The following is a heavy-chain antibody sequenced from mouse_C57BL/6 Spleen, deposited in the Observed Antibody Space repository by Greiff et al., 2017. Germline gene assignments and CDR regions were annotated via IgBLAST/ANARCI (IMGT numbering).Heavy chain of an antibody. CDR3: TRSEMVTSYYFDY. V-gene: IGHV1-15*01. Sequence: VKLQQSGAELVRPGASVTLSCKASGYTFTDYEMHWVKQTPVHGLEWIGAIDPETGGTAYNQKFKGKAILTADKSSSTAYMELRSLTSEDSAVYYCTRSEMVTSYYFDYWGQGTTLTVSS. CDR2: IDPETGGT. CDR1: GYTFTDYE. D-gene: IGHD2-3*01. J-gene: IGHJ2*01.